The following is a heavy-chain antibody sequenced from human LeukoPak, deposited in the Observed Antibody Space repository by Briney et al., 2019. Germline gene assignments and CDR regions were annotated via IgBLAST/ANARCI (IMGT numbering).Heavy chain of an antibody. J-gene: IGHJ3*02. D-gene: IGHD2-21*02. Sequence: GGSLRLSCAASGFTFSSYGMHWVRQAPGKGLEWVAVISYDGSNKYYADSVKGRFTISRDNSKNTLYLQMNSLRAEDTAVYYCAKDRTYCGGDCDAFDIWGQGTMVTVSS. CDR3: AKDRTYCGGDCDAFDI. V-gene: IGHV3-30*18. CDR2: ISYDGSNK. CDR1: GFTFSSYG.